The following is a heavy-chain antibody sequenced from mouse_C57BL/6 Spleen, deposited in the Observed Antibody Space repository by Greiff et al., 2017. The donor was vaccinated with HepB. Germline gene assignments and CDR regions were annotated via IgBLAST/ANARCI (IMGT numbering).Heavy chain of an antibody. CDR2: ISDGGSYT. V-gene: IGHV5-4*01. J-gene: IGHJ3*01. Sequence: EVHLVESGGGLVKPGGSLKLSCAASGFTFSSYAMSWVRQTPEKRLEWVATISDGGSYTYYPDNVKGRFTISRDNAKNNLYLQMSHLKSEDTAMYYCARDQGVFGYWGQGTLVTVSA. CDR1: GFTFSSYA. CDR3: ARDQGVFGY. D-gene: IGHD3-2*02.